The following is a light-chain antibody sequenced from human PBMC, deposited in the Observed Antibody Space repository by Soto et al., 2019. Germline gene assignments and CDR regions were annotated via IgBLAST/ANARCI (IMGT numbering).Light chain of an antibody. Sequence: EIVMTQSPGTLSLSPGERATLSCRASQSASSSFIAWYQQKPGQPPRLLIYGASTRATGIPDRFSGSGSGTDFTLTISRLEPEDFAMYYCQQYGTSPWTFGQGTKVEIK. CDR1: QSASSSF. J-gene: IGKJ1*01. CDR2: GAS. V-gene: IGKV3-20*01. CDR3: QQYGTSPWT.